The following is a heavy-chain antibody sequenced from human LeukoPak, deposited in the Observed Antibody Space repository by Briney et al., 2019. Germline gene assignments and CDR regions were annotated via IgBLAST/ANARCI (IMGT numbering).Heavy chain of an antibody. CDR3: ARSAVGTSCCIAVDY. V-gene: IGHV3-23*01. CDR2: ISTSGDRT. J-gene: IGHJ4*02. D-gene: IGHD4-23*01. Sequence: GGSLRLSCAASGFTFSIYWMSWVRQAPGKGLEWVSGISTSGDRTYYADSVKGRFTISRDNSKNTLYLQMNSLRAEDTAEYYCARSAVGTSCCIAVDYWGQGTLVTVSS. CDR1: GFTFSIYW.